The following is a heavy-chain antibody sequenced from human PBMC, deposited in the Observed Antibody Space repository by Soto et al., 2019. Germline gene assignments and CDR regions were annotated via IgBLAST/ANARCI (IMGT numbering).Heavy chain of an antibody. CDR2: XXXXXXXX. J-gene: IGHJ4*02. CDR1: GFTFSSYG. CDR3: ARGSNYYDSSGHEGTNY. V-gene: IGHV3-33*01. Sequence: GGSLRLSCAASGFTFSSYGMHWVRQAPGKGLEWVXXXXXXXXXXXXXXSXKGRFTISRDNSKNTLYLQMNSLRAEDTAVYYCARGSNYYDSSGHEGTNYWGQGTLVTVSS. D-gene: IGHD3-22*01.